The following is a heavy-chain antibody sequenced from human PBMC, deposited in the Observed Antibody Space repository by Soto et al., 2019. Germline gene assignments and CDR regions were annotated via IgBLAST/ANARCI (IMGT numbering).Heavy chain of an antibody. Sequence: QVQLVQSGAEVKKPGASVKVSCKASGYTFTSYGISWVRQAPGQGLEWMGWISAYNGNTNYAQKLQGRVTMTTDTATSTAYMELRSLRSDDTAVYYCARDPTERITMVRGVYGMDVWGQGTTVTVSS. J-gene: IGHJ6*02. CDR1: GYTFTSYG. D-gene: IGHD3-10*01. V-gene: IGHV1-18*01. CDR2: ISAYNGNT. CDR3: ARDPTERITMVRGVYGMDV.